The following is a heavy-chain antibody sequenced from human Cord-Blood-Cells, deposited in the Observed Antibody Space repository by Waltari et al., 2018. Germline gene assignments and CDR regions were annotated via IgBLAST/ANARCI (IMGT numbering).Heavy chain of an antibody. Sequence: QVQLVQSGAEVKKPGASVKVSCRASGYTFTGYDIHWVRQATGQGLEWMGWMNPNSGNTGYAQKFQGRVTMTRNTSISTAYMELSSLRSEDTAVYYCARAATVTTFWFDPWGQGTLVTVSS. D-gene: IGHD4-17*01. CDR1: GYTFTGYD. J-gene: IGHJ5*02. CDR2: MNPNSGNT. V-gene: IGHV1-8*01. CDR3: ARAATVTTFWFDP.